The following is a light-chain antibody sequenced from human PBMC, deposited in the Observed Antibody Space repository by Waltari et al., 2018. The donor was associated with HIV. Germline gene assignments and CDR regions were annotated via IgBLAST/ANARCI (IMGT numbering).Light chain of an antibody. V-gene: IGLV2-14*01. CDR2: DVS. Sequence: QSALPQSAYVAGSPGQSLTISCTGTSRDVGGHNFVSWCQQHPAKPPKLMIYDVSNQPSGVSPRFSGCKSGNTASLIISGRPPDVEADYYCTSYTTTSCDVFGAGTKVTVL. J-gene: IGLJ1*01. CDR1: SRDVGGHNF. CDR3: TSYTTTSCDV.